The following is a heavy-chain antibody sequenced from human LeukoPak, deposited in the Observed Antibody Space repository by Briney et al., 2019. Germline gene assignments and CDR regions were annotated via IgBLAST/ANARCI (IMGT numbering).Heavy chain of an antibody. CDR2: IYYSGST. Sequence: SETLSLTCAVSGGSISSGDYSWSWIRQPPGKGLEWIGYIYYSGSTYYNPSLKSRVTISVDRSKNQFSLKLSSVTAADTAVYYCARVGQLPWFDPWGQGTLVTVSS. CDR3: ARVGQLPWFDP. CDR1: GGSISSGDYS. D-gene: IGHD6-13*01. J-gene: IGHJ5*02. V-gene: IGHV4-30-2*01.